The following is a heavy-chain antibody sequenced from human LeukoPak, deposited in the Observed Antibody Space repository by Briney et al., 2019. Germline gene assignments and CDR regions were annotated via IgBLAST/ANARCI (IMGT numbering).Heavy chain of an antibody. V-gene: IGHV3-7*01. CDR1: GVTISIYW. D-gene: IGHD3-10*01. CDR2: INQDGSEK. J-gene: IGHJ4*02. CDR3: ASIASGY. Sequence: GGSLRLSCAASGVTISIYWMSWVRQAPGKGLEWVATINQDGSEKFYVDSVKGRFTISRDNAENSLDLQMNSLRVEDTAVYYCASIASGYWDQGTLVTVSS.